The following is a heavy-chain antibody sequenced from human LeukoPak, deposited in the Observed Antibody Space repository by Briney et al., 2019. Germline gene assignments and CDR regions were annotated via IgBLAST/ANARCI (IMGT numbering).Heavy chain of an antibody. V-gene: IGHV3-7*01. CDR2: IKQDGSEK. D-gene: IGHD3-16*01. Sequence: GGSLRLSCAASGFTFSSYWMSWVRHAPGKGLEWVANIKQDGSEKYYVDSVKGRFTISRDNAKNSLYLQLNSLRAEDTAVYYCARDASYVWFDPWGQGTLVTVSS. CDR1: GFTFSSYW. J-gene: IGHJ5*02. CDR3: ARDASYVWFDP.